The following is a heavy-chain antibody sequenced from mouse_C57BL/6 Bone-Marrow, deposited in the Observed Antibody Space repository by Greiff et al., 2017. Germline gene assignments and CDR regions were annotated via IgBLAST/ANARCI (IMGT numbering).Heavy chain of an antibody. CDR3: ARKSVLDYGSSFDWYFDV. D-gene: IGHD1-1*01. V-gene: IGHV2-2*01. CDR1: GFSLTSYG. J-gene: IGHJ1*03. Sequence: QVQLQQSGPGLVQPSQSLSITCTVSGFSLTSYGVHWVRQSPGKGLEWLGVIWSGGSTDYNAAFISRLSISKDNSKSQVFFKMNSLQADDTAIYYCARKSVLDYGSSFDWYFDVWGTGTTVTVSS. CDR2: IWSGGST.